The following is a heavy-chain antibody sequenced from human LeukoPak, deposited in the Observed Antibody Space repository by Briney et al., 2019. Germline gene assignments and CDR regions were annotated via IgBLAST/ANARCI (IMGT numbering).Heavy chain of an antibody. J-gene: IGHJ4*02. CDR3: ARAWGRWLQSLTGY. Sequence: ASVKVSCKPCRYTFTSYYMHWVRQAPGQGLEWMGIINPSGGSTSYAQKFQGRVTMTRDTSTSTVYMELSSLRSEDTAVYYCARAWGRWLQSLTGYWGQGTLVTVSS. CDR2: INPSGGST. D-gene: IGHD5-24*01. V-gene: IGHV1-46*01. CDR1: RYTFTSYY.